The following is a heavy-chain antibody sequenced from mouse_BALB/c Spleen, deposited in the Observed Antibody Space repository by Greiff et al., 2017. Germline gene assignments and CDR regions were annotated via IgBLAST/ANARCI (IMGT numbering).Heavy chain of an antibody. CDR1: GFNIKDTY. J-gene: IGHJ4*01. V-gene: IGHV14-3*02. CDR2: IDPANGNT. Sequence: EVKLMESGAELVKPGASVKLSCTASGFNIKDTYMHWVKQRPEQGLEWIGRIDPANGNTKYDPKFQGKATITADTSSNTAYLQLSSLTSEDTAVYYCAREGPTIGTTGYYYAMDYWGQGTSVTVSS. CDR3: AREGPTIGTTGYYYAMDY. D-gene: IGHD2-14*01.